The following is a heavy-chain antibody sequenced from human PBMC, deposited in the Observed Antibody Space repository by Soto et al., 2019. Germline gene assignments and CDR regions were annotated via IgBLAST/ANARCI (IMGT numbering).Heavy chain of an antibody. D-gene: IGHD3-3*01. J-gene: IGHJ5*02. CDR2: TYYRSKWYN. Sequence: QSQTLSLTCAISGDSVSSNSAAWNWIRQSPSRGLEWLGRTYYRSKWYNDYAVSVKSRITINPDTSKNQFSLQLNSVTPEDTAVYYCARVVQTYYDFWSGLNNWFDPWGQGTLVTVSS. CDR1: GDSVSSNSAA. CDR3: ARVVQTYYDFWSGLNNWFDP. V-gene: IGHV6-1*01.